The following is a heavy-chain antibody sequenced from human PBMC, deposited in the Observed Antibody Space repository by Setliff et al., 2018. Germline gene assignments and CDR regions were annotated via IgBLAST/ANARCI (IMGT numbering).Heavy chain of an antibody. CDR3: VRPGGTTVVARHFDY. J-gene: IGHJ4*01. V-gene: IGHV4-39*01. D-gene: IGHD2-15*01. CDR1: DDSFTSSRYY. CDR2: ISYSGTP. Sequence: PSETLSLTCTVSDDSFTSSRYYWGWIRQAPGSGLEWIGSISYSGTPYYNASVESRVTISIDTSRNQFSLELRSVTVADTATYYCVRPGGTTVVARHFDYWGSGIPVTAPQ.